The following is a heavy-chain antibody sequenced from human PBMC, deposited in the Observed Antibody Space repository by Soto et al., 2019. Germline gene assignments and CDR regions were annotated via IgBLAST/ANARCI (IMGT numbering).Heavy chain of an antibody. CDR3: ARDGKKYYDFWSGYKPYGMDV. CDR2: INPNSGGT. CDR1: GYTFTGYY. Sequence: ASVKVSCKASGYTFTGYYMHWVRQAPGQGLEWMGWINPNSGGTNYAQKFQGWVTMTRDTSISTAYMELSRLRSDDTAVYYCARDGKKYYDFWSGYKPYGMDVWGQGTTVTVS. D-gene: IGHD3-3*01. V-gene: IGHV1-2*04. J-gene: IGHJ6*02.